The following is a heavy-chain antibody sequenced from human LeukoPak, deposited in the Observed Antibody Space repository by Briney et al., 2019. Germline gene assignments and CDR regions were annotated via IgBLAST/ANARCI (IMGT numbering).Heavy chain of an antibody. CDR3: ARDIVVVVAATNYYGMDV. D-gene: IGHD2-15*01. CDR1: GYTFSNYW. V-gene: IGHV3-74*01. J-gene: IGHJ6*02. CDR2: IYVDGRTT. Sequence: GGSLRLSCVASGYTFSNYWMHWVRQPPGKGLVWVSRIYVDGRTTNYADSVKGRFTISRDNAKNSLYLQMNSLRAEDTAVYYCARDIVVVVAATNYYGMDVWGQGTTVTVSS.